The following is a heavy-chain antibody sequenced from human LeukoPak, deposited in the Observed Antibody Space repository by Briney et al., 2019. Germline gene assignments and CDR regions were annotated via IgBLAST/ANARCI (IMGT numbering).Heavy chain of an antibody. Sequence: GGSLRLSCAASGFTFSSYEMNWVRQAPGKGLEWVSYISSSGSTIYYADSVKGRFTISRDNAKNSLYLQMNSLRAEDTAVYYCARVRGGSWLQFGIDYWGQGTLVTVSS. CDR3: ARVRGGSWLQFGIDY. J-gene: IGHJ4*02. CDR1: GFTFSSYE. CDR2: ISSSGSTI. V-gene: IGHV3-48*03. D-gene: IGHD5-24*01.